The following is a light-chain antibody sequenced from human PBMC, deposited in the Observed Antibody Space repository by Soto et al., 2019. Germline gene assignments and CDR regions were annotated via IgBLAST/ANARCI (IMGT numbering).Light chain of an antibody. V-gene: IGLV2-11*01. Sequence: QSALTQPRSVSGSPGQSVTISCTRTSSDVGGYNYVSWYQQHPGKAPKLMIYDVSKRPSGVPDRFSGSKSGNTASLTISGLQAEDEADYYCCSYAGSYTWFGGGTKLTV. CDR1: SSDVGGYNY. CDR2: DVS. J-gene: IGLJ3*02. CDR3: CSYAGSYTW.